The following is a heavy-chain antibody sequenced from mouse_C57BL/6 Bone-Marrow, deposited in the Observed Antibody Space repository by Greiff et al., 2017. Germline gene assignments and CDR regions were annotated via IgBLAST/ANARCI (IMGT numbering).Heavy chain of an antibody. CDR2: ISSGGSYT. Sequence: EVQLVESGGDLVKPGGSLKLSCAASGFTFSSYGMSWVRQTPDKRLEWVATISSGGSYTYYPDSVKGRFTISRDNAKNTLYLQMSSLKSEDTAMYYCARHYDYAWFAYWGQGTLVTGSA. CDR3: ARHYDYAWFAY. V-gene: IGHV5-6*01. D-gene: IGHD2-4*01. CDR1: GFTFSSYG. J-gene: IGHJ3*01.